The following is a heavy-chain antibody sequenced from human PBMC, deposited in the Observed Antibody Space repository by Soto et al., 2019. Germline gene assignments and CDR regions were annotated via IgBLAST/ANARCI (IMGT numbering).Heavy chain of an antibody. CDR1: GYSFTSYW. CDR2: IYPGDSDT. CDR3: ARAGPSVAGFEYYFDY. V-gene: IGHV5-51*01. J-gene: IGHJ4*02. Sequence: GESLKISCKGSGYSFTSYWIGWVRQMPGKGLEWMGIIYPGDSDTRYSPSFQGQVTISADKSISTAYLQWSSLKASDTAMYYCARAGPSVAGFEYYFDYRDQGTLVTVSS. D-gene: IGHD6-19*01.